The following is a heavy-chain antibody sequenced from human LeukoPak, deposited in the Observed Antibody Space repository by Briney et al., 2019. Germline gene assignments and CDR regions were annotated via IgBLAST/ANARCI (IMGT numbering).Heavy chain of an antibody. D-gene: IGHD2-2*01. CDR1: GYTFTGYY. CDR2: IIPIFGTA. CDR3: AREDCSSTSCPLDP. V-gene: IGHV1-69*05. Sequence: SVKVSCKASGYTFTGYYMHWVRQAPGQGLEWMGGIIPIFGTANYAQKFQGRVTITTDESTSTAYMELSSLRSEDTAVYYCAREDCSSTSCPLDPWGQGTLVTVSS. J-gene: IGHJ5*02.